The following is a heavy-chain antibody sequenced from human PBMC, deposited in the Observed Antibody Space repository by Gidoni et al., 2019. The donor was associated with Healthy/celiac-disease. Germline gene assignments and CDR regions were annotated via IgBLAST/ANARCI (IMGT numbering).Heavy chain of an antibody. V-gene: IGHV1-69*01. J-gene: IGHJ4*02. CDR3: ARGANYYDSSGYYGTLEHYFDY. CDR1: GGTFSSYA. Sequence: QVQLVQSGAEVKKPGSSVKVSCKASGGTFSSYAISWVRQAPGQGLEWMGGIIPIFGTANYAQKFQGRVTITADESTSTAYMELSSLRSEDTAVYYCARGANYYDSSGYYGTLEHYFDYWGQGTLVTVSS. CDR2: IIPIFGTA. D-gene: IGHD3-22*01.